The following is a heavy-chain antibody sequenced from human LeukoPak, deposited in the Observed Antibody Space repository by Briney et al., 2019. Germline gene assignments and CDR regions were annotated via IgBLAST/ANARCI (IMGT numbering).Heavy chain of an antibody. D-gene: IGHD3-22*01. V-gene: IGHV1-69*04. Sequence: ASVKVSCKASGGTFSSYAISWVRQAPGQGLEWMGRIIPILDIANCAQKFQGRVTITADKSTSTAYMELSSLRSEDTAVYYCARENDSPNWFDPWGQGTLVTVSS. J-gene: IGHJ5*02. CDR3: ARENDSPNWFDP. CDR1: GGTFSSYA. CDR2: IIPILDIA.